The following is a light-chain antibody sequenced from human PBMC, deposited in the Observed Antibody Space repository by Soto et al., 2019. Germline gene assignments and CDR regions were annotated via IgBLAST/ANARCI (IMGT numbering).Light chain of an antibody. CDR3: QQRSNWPIT. CDR2: DAS. V-gene: IGKV3-11*01. J-gene: IGKJ5*01. CDR1: QSVSSY. Sequence: RASQSVSSYLAWYQQKPGQAPRLLIYDASTRATGIPARFSGSGSGTDFTLTISSLEPEDFAVYYCQQRSNWPITSCQGTLLEIK.